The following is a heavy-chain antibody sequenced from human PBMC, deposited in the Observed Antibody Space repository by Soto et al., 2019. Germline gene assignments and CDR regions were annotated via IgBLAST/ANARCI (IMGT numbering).Heavy chain of an antibody. Sequence: QVQLQESGPGLVKPSQTLSLTCTVSGGSVSSGGYYWSWIRQHPGKGLEWIGYISYSGSTYYNPSLKSRPTISVDKSKNQFSLKLSSVTAADTAVYYCARALPSYYYYGMDVWGQGTTVTVSS. J-gene: IGHJ6*02. V-gene: IGHV4-31*03. CDR1: GGSVSSGGYY. CDR2: ISYSGST. CDR3: ARALPSYYYYGMDV.